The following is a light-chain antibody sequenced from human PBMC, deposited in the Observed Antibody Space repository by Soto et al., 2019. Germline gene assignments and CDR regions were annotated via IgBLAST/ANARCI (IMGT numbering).Light chain of an antibody. V-gene: IGKV3-15*01. CDR1: HSVSTN. Sequence: EIVMTQSPATLSVSPGERAILSCSASHSVSTNLAWYQQKPGQAPRLLIYGASTRATGFPARFSGSGSGTEFTLTISSLQSEDFAVYYCQQYSSWPPITFGQGTRLEIK. CDR2: GAS. CDR3: QQYSSWPPIT. J-gene: IGKJ5*01.